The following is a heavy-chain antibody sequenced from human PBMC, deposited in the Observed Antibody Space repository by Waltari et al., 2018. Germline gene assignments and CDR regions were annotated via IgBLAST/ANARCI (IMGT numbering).Heavy chain of an antibody. V-gene: IGHV5-51*01. Sequence: EVQLVQSGAEVKKPGESLKISCKGSGYSFTSYWIGWVRQMPGKGLEWVGFIYPGDSDTRYSPSFQGQVTISADKSISTAYLQWSSLKASDTAMYYCARQFDSGYDREGADYWGQGTLVPVSS. CDR1: GYSFTSYW. J-gene: IGHJ4*02. CDR3: ARQFDSGYDREGADY. D-gene: IGHD5-12*01. CDR2: IYPGDSDT.